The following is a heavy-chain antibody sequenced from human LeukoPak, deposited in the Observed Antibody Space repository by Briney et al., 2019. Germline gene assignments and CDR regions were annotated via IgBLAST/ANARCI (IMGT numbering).Heavy chain of an antibody. J-gene: IGHJ4*02. D-gene: IGHD1-26*01. CDR2: INHSGST. CDR1: GYSISSGYY. Sequence: SETLSLTCAVSGYSISSGYYWGWIRQPPGKGLEWIGSINHSGSTYYNPSLKSRVTISIDTSKNQFSLNLSSVTAADTAVYYCSRHGGSYSFDYWGQGTLVTVSS. CDR3: SRHGGSYSFDY. V-gene: IGHV4-38-2*01.